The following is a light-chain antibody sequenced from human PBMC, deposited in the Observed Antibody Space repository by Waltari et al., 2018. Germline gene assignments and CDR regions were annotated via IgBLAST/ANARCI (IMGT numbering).Light chain of an antibody. J-gene: IGKJ2*01. CDR2: GAS. V-gene: IGKV3-15*01. Sequence: EIVMTQSPATLPVSPGERVTLSCRASQSISSNLAWYQQKPGQAPRLLIYGASTRATGIPARFSSSGSGTEFTLTISSMQSEDFAVYYCQQYNYWYTFGQGTKLEIK. CDR1: QSISSN. CDR3: QQYNYWYT.